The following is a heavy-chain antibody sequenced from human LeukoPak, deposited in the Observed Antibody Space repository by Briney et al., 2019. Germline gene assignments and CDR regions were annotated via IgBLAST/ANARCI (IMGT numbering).Heavy chain of an antibody. D-gene: IGHD5-24*01. CDR1: GDSISSGSYY. J-gene: IGHJ4*02. V-gene: IGHV4-61*02. CDR2: IHTSGGT. Sequence: SQTLSLTCTVSGDSISSGSYYWSWIRQPAGKGLEWIGRIHTSGGTAYNPSLKSRVTISVDTSKNQFSLKLSSVTAADTAVYYCAKDRGDGYNSGYFVYWGQGTLVTVSS. CDR3: AKDRGDGYNSGYFVY.